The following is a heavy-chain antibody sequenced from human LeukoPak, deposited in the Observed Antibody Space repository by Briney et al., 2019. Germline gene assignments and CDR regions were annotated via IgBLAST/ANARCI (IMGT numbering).Heavy chain of an antibody. J-gene: IGHJ4*02. CDR3: ARGGITMVRGVMVD. Sequence: PGGSLRLSCAASGFTFSDYYMSWIRQAPGKGLEWVSYISSSSSYTNYADSVKGRFTISRDNAKNSLYLQMNSLRAEDTAVYYCARGGITMVRGVMVDWGQGTLVTVSS. V-gene: IGHV3-11*06. CDR1: GFTFSDYY. D-gene: IGHD3-10*01. CDR2: ISSSSSYT.